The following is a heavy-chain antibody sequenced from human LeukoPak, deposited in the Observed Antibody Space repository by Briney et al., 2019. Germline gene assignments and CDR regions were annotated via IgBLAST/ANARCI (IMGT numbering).Heavy chain of an antibody. CDR3: ASANSSGWLHYYYYGMDV. V-gene: IGHV1-8*01. Sequence: ASVKASCKASGYTFTSYDINWVRQATGQGLEWMGWMNPNSGNTGYAQKFQGRVTMTRNTSISTAYMELSSLRSEDTAVYYCASANSSGWLHYYYYGMDVWGQGTTVTVSS. D-gene: IGHD6-19*01. J-gene: IGHJ6*02. CDR1: GYTFTSYD. CDR2: MNPNSGNT.